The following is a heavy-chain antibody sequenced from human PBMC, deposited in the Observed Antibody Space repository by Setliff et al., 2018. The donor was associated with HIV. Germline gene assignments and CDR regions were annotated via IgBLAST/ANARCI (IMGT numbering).Heavy chain of an antibody. V-gene: IGHV3-53*01. CDR3: AKGSGFYDY. CDR2: MYDGGST. Sequence: TGGSLRLSCTVSGFTVSGNYMTWVRQAPGKGLEWVALMYDGGSTYYADSVKGRFTITRDISKNTLDLQMNSLRVDDTAVYYCAKGSGFYDYWGQGTLVTVSS. D-gene: IGHD3-22*01. CDR1: GFTVSGNY. J-gene: IGHJ4*02.